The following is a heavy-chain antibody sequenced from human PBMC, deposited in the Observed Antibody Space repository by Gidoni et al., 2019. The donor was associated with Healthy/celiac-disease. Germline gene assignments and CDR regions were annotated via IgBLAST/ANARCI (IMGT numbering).Heavy chain of an antibody. D-gene: IGHD3-16*01. J-gene: IGHJ5*02. V-gene: IGHV4-31*03. CDR1: GGSISSVGYS. CDR3: ARVHAFGGPKGWFGP. CDR2: IDYSGTT. Sequence: QVQLQESGPGLVKPSQTLSLTCTVSGGSISSVGYSWTWIRQHPGKGLEWIGYIDYSGTTYYNPSLKSRLTISVDTSKNQFSLRLSSVTAADTAVYYCARVHAFGGPKGWFGPWGQGTLVTVSS.